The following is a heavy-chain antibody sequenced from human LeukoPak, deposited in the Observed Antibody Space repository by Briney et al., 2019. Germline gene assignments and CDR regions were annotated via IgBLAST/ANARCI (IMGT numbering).Heavy chain of an antibody. CDR1: GGSILTTNW. CDR3: TRESGAFSPFGF. Sequence: SETLSLTCAVSGGSILTTNWWSWVRHPPGKGLEWIGEVHLSGASNYNPSLKSRVNMSIDKSKNQLSLELTSVTAADTAIYYCTRESGAFSPFGFWGQGTLVTVSS. V-gene: IGHV4-4*02. D-gene: IGHD1-26*01. CDR2: VHLSGAS. J-gene: IGHJ4*02.